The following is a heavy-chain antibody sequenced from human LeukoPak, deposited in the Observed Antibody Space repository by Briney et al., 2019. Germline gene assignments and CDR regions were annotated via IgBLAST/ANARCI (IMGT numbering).Heavy chain of an antibody. CDR2: IQYDGTNK. V-gene: IGHV3-30*02. J-gene: IGHJ4*02. Sequence: GESLRLSCAASGFTFSNYDIHWVRQAPAEGLEWVAFIQYDGTNKDYADSVKGRFSISRDNSKNTLYLQMNSLRAEDTAVYYCARDLPYGSGYDYWGQGTLVTVSS. D-gene: IGHD3-10*01. CDR1: GFTFSNYD. CDR3: ARDLPYGSGYDY.